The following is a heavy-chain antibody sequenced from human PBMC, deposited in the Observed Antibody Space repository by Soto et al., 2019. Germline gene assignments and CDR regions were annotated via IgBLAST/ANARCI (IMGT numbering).Heavy chain of an antibody. CDR3: PRDPLAGVGDYGY. J-gene: IGHJ4*02. Sequence: PGGSLRLSCAASGFTFSSYSMNWVRQAPGKGLEWVSSISSSSSYIYYADSVKGRFTISRDNAKNSLYLQMNSLRAEDTAVYYCPRDPLAGVGDYGYWGQGTLVTVSS. CDR2: ISSSSSYI. D-gene: IGHD4-17*01. CDR1: GFTFSSYS. V-gene: IGHV3-21*01.